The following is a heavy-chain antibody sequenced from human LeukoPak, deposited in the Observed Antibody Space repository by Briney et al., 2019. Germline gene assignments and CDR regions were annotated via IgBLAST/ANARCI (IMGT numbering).Heavy chain of an antibody. Sequence: PGGSLRLSCAASGFTFSTYCMSWVRQAPGKGLEWVSGIGIGGVTTYYADSVKGRFTISRDNSKNTLYPQMNSLRAEDTAFYYCAKDHGSGSYYNLPDYWGQGTLVTVSS. D-gene: IGHD3-10*01. CDR3: AKDHGSGSYYNLPDY. V-gene: IGHV3-23*01. CDR2: IGIGGVTT. CDR1: GFTFSTYC. J-gene: IGHJ4*02.